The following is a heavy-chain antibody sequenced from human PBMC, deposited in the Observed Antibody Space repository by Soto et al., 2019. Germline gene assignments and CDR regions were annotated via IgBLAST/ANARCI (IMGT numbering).Heavy chain of an antibody. CDR1: GFPLSNSA. D-gene: IGHD3-9*01. J-gene: IGHJ6*02. CDR2: IVVGTGNT. CDR3: APNPPATGLSKSYHYKATDL. Sequence: SVKVSCKASGFPLSNSAVQWVRQARGQRLEWIGRIVVGTGNTDYAQKFQERVTITRDMSTRTAYMELSSLRSEDTAVYYCAPNPPATGLSKSYHYKATDLWAQGTTVTVPS. V-gene: IGHV1-58*01.